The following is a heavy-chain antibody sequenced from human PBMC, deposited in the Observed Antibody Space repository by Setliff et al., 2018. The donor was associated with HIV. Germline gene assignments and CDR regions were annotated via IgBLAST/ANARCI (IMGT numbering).Heavy chain of an antibody. Sequence: LSLTCTVSGGSISSYYWSWIRQPAGKALEWIGHIYISGSTNYNPSFNSRVTMSVDTSKNQFSLRLTSVTAADTAMYHCARDRSSGWSKDWFDTWGQGILVTVSS. CDR2: IYISGST. CDR1: GGSISSYY. CDR3: ARDRSSGWSKDWFDT. V-gene: IGHV4-4*07. D-gene: IGHD6-19*01. J-gene: IGHJ5*02.